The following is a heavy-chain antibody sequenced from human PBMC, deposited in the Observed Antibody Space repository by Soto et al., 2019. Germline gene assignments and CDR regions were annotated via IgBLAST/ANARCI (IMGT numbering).Heavy chain of an antibody. CDR3: ASSPYFFRGPLIY. CDR2: IKQDGSEK. CDR1: GFTFTRYW. Sequence: GGSLTLSCAASGFTFTRYWMSWVRQAPGKGLEWVANIKQDGSEKYYVDSVKGRFTISRDNAKNSLYLQMNSLRVEDTAEYCWASSPYFFRGPLIYGGQATLVTVSS. J-gene: IGHJ4*02. D-gene: IGHD3-9*01. V-gene: IGHV3-7*03.